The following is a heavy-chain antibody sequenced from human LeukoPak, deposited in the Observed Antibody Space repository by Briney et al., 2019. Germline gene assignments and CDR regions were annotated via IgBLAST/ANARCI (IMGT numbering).Heavy chain of an antibody. J-gene: IGHJ4*02. CDR1: GGSISSYY. D-gene: IGHD6-13*01. Sequence: PSETLSLTCTVSGGSISSYYGSWIRQPAGEGLEWIGRIYTSGSTNYNPSLKSRVTMSVDTSRNQFPLKLSSVTAADTAVYYCARDSGSSWYYFDYWGQGTLVTVSS. V-gene: IGHV4-4*07. CDR2: IYTSGST. CDR3: ARDSGSSWYYFDY.